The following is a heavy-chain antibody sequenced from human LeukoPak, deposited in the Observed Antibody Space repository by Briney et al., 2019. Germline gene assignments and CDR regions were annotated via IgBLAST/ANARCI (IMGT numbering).Heavy chain of an antibody. CDR3: EKHMAYCSGGSCSTFDY. D-gene: IGHD2-15*01. V-gene: IGHV3-23*01. J-gene: IGHJ4*02. Sequence: GGSQRLSCAASGVTFSNYAMSWVRQAPGKGPEWVSAVGGRSNWTSYADSVKGRFAISRDNSKNTLDLQMNSLSAEDTDVYYREKHMAYCSGGSCSTFDYWGQGTLVTVSS. CDR2: VGGRSNWT. CDR1: GVTFSNYA.